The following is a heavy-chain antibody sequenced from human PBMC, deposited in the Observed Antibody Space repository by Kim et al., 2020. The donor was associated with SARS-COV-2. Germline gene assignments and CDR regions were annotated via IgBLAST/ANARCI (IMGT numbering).Heavy chain of an antibody. V-gene: IGHV3-64D*09. CDR3: VKDLGKKRITMIVTEY. CDR1: GFTFSSYA. Sequence: GGSLRLSCSASGFTFSSYAMHWVRQAPGKGLEYVSAISSNGGSTYYADSVKGRFTISRDNSKNTLYLQMSSLRAEDTAVYYCVKDLGKKRITMIVTEYWGQGTLVTVSS. J-gene: IGHJ4*02. CDR2: ISSNGGST. D-gene: IGHD3-22*01.